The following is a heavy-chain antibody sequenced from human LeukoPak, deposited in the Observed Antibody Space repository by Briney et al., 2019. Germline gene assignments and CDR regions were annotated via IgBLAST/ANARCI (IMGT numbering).Heavy chain of an antibody. J-gene: IGHJ4*02. V-gene: IGHV1-2*02. D-gene: IGHD1-26*01. CDR2: INPNSGGT. Sequence: ASVKVSCKASGYTFTGYYMHWVRQAPGQGLEWMGWINPNSGGTNYAQKFQGRVTMTRDTPISTAYMELSRLRSDDTAVCYCARSRVGATMVDYWGQGTLVTVSS. CDR1: GYTFTGYY. CDR3: ARSRVGATMVDY.